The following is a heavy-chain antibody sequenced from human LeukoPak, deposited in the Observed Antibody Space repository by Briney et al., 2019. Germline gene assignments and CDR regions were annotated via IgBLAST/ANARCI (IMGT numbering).Heavy chain of an antibody. CDR2: ISYDGSNK. CDR1: GFTFSSYA. CDR3: ARDRYYDSSGYIDY. V-gene: IGHV3-30-3*01. D-gene: IGHD3-22*01. Sequence: GRSLRLSCAASGFTFSSYAMHWVRQAPGKGLEWVAVISYDGSNKYCADSVKGRFTISRDNSKNTLYLQMNSLRAEDTAVYYCARDRYYDSSGYIDYWGQGTLVTVSS. J-gene: IGHJ4*02.